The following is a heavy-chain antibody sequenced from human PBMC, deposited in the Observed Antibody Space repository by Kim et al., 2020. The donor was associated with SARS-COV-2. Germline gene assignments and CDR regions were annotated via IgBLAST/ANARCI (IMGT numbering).Heavy chain of an antibody. Sequence: SVKVYCKASGGTFSSYAISWVRQAPGQGLEWMGGIIPIFGTANYAQKFQGRVTITADESTSTAYMELSSLRSEDTAVYYCARGGYCSGGSCYPYYYYGMDVWGQGTTVTVSS. CDR2: IIPIFGTA. J-gene: IGHJ6*02. V-gene: IGHV1-69*13. D-gene: IGHD2-15*01. CDR1: GGTFSSYA. CDR3: ARGGYCSGGSCYPYYYYGMDV.